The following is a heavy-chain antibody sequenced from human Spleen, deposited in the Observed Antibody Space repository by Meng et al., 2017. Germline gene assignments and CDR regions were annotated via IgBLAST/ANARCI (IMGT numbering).Heavy chain of an antibody. V-gene: IGHV3-23*04. CDR1: GFTFSIYA. CDR2: ISDTGGRT. J-gene: IGHJ4*02. Sequence: VQLVESGGGVVQPGGSLRLSCAASGFTFSIYAMTWVRQAPGKGLEWVSAISDTGGRTYYADSVKDRFTISRDNSKSTLFLQMNSLRAEDTAVYYCAKGGRYSSGYDSWGQGTLVTVSS. CDR3: AKGGRYSSGYDS. D-gene: IGHD6-19*01.